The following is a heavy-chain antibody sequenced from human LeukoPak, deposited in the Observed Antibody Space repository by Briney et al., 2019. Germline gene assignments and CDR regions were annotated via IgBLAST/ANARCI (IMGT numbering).Heavy chain of an antibody. CDR3: ARFYYDSSGYYYFDY. Sequence: PGGSLRLSCAASGFTFSNAWMSWIRQPPGKGLEWIGYIYYSGSTNYNPSLKSRVTISVDTSKNQFSLKLSSVTAADTAVYYCARFYYDSSGYYYFDYWGQGTLVTVSS. CDR1: GFTFSNAW. D-gene: IGHD3-22*01. J-gene: IGHJ4*02. CDR2: IYYSGST. V-gene: IGHV4-59*01.